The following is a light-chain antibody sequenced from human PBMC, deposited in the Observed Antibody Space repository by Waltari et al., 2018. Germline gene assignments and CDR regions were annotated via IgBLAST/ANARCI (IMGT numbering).Light chain of an antibody. CDR1: GADLENYNF. CDR3: CSYSGDTI. CDR2: EGT. V-gene: IGLV2-23*01. Sequence: SDLTQPAPVSGSPGQPVTISCTRVGADLENYNFVSWYQHHPTKAPLLLMYEGTKRPSGVSDRCSGSQSGKTASLTISSLRADDEADYYCCSYSGDTIVGGGTTLTVL. J-gene: IGLJ2*01.